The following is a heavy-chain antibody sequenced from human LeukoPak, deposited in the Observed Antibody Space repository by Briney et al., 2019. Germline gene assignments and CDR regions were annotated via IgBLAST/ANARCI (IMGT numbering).Heavy chain of an antibody. Sequence: PGGSLRLSCRTSGFPFGDYGMSWFRQAPGKGLEWVSHIRSKAYGGTAECVTSVKGRFIISRDDSKSIAHLQMSSLKTEDTAVYFCTRGYDTSGWLFDYWGQGTLVTVSS. V-gene: IGHV3-49*03. CDR3: TRGYDTSGWLFDY. D-gene: IGHD6-19*01. J-gene: IGHJ4*02. CDR1: GFPFGDYG. CDR2: IRSKAYGGTA.